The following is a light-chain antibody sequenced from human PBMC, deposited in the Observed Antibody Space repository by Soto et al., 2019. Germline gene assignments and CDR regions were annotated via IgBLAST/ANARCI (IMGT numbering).Light chain of an antibody. J-gene: IGKJ1*01. CDR3: QQYGSSLWT. CDR2: GAS. Sequence: EIVLTQSPGTLSLSPGERATLSYRASQSISRHVAWYRQKPGQAPRLLIYGASSRATGIPDRFSGSWSGTDFTLTTIRLEPEDFAVYYCQQYGSSLWTFGQGTKVDIK. V-gene: IGKV3-20*01. CDR1: QSISRH.